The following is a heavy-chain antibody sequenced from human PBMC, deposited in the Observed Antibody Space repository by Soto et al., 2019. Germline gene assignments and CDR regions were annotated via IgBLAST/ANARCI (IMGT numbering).Heavy chain of an antibody. Sequence: EVQLLESGGGLVQPGGSLRLSCAASGVTFSSYAMSWVRQAPGKGLEWVSTISSGGSTYYADSVNGRFTISSDNSKNTLYLQMNSLRAEDTALYYCAKDGARLRLYWFDSLGQGTLVTVSS. J-gene: IGHJ5*01. D-gene: IGHD2-15*01. CDR1: GVTFSSYA. CDR2: ISSGGST. CDR3: AKDGARLRLYWFDS. V-gene: IGHV3-23*01.